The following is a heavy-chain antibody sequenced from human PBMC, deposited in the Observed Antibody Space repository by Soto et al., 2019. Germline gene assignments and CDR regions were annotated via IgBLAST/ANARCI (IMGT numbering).Heavy chain of an antibody. Sequence: SETLSLTCTVSGGSINTGPYYWGRIRQPPGKGLEWIGSISYSGGTHDNPSLKSRLTMSVDTSKNRFSLSLSSVTAADTAVYYCARHGGNDSGYPRYFDYWGQGSLVTVSS. CDR2: ISYSGGT. CDR1: GGSINTGPYY. J-gene: IGHJ4*02. D-gene: IGHD3-9*01. V-gene: IGHV4-39*01. CDR3: ARHGGNDSGYPRYFDY.